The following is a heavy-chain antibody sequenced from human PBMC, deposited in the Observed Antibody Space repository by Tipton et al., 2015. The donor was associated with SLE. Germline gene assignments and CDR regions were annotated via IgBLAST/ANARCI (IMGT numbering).Heavy chain of an antibody. CDR1: GGSISRGGYY. D-gene: IGHD2-15*01. Sequence: TLSLTCTVSGGSISRGGYYWSWIRQHPGKGLEWIGYIYYSGTTYYNPSLNSRLTISIDTSKNQFSLRLNSLTAADTAVYYCARQSFGGSWEFDYWGQGALVTVSS. CDR2: IYYSGTT. CDR3: ARQSFGGSWEFDY. J-gene: IGHJ4*02. V-gene: IGHV4-30-4*02.